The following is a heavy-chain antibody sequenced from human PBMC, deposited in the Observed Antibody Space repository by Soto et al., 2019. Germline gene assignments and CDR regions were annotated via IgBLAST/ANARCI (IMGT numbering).Heavy chain of an antibody. J-gene: IGHJ5*02. Sequence: QVQLVQPGVEVKKPGASVKVSCKASGYTFTRYGISWVRQAPGQGLEWMGLIIPYNGYTIYDQKFKGRVILTTETATSTAYMELGSLRSDDTAVYYCVRDASSGYRGWWDPWGQGTLVTVSS. CDR3: VRDASSGYRGWWDP. D-gene: IGHD5-18*01. V-gene: IGHV1-18*01. CDR2: IIPYNGYT. CDR1: GYTFTRYG.